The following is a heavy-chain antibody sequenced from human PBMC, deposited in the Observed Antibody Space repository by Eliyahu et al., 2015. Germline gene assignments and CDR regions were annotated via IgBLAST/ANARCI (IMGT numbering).Heavy chain of an antibody. Sequence: QVQLQESGPGLVKPLQTLSLTCSVSGISFRXVNYYFSWIRQAAGKGPEWLGRVHTNGDTDSFPSLKSRVSISVDVSKNKIYLNVRSVTAADTATYYCARDIFWIPYPTPGRFYYIDVWGKGTPVTVSS. J-gene: IGHJ6*03. V-gene: IGHV4-61*02. D-gene: IGHD3-3*01. CDR1: GISFRXVNYY. CDR3: ARDIFWIPYPTPGRFYYIDV. CDR2: VHTNGDT.